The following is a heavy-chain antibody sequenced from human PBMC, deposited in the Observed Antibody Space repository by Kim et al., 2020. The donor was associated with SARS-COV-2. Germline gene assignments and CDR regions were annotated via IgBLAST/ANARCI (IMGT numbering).Heavy chain of an antibody. V-gene: IGHV4-34*01. J-gene: IGHJ6*02. CDR3: ARGLYYYYYGMDV. Sequence: YNPSLKSRVPISVDPSKKPFSLKLSSVTAADTAVYYCARGLYYYYYGMDVWGQGTTVTVSS.